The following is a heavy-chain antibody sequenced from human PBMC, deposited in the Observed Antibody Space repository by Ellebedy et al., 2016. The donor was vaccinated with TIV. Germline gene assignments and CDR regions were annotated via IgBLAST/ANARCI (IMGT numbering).Heavy chain of an antibody. CDR2: IFPGDAVT. CDR1: GYSFASDW. J-gene: IGHJ4*02. D-gene: IGHD1-1*01. CDR3: VRYDGYELAGIDY. V-gene: IGHV5-51*01. Sequence: GESLKISCKTSGYSFASDWIGWVRQMPGKGLEWMGLIFPGDAVTTSSPSFQVQVTISADQSISTAYLQWASLKAADTAMYYCVRYDGYELAGIDYWGQGTLVTVSS.